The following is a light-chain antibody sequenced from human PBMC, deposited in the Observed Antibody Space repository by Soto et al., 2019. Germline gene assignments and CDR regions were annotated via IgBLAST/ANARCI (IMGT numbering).Light chain of an antibody. J-gene: IGLJ1*01. CDR2: EVS. Sequence: QSALTQHASVSGSPGQSITISCTGTSSGVGGYNYVSWYQQHPGKAPKLMIYEVSNRPSGVSNRFSGSKSGNTASLTISGLQAEDEADYYCSSYTSSSTLYVFGTGTKVTVL. V-gene: IGLV2-14*01. CDR3: SSYTSSSTLYV. CDR1: SSGVGGYNY.